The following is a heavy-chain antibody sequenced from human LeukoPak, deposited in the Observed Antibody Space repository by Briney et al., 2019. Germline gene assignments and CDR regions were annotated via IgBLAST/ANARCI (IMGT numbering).Heavy chain of an antibody. V-gene: IGHV1-2*04. Sequence: GASVKVSCKTSGYTFTDYYMHWVRQAPGQGLEWMGWINPNSGGTNYAQKFQDWVTMTRDTSISTVYMELNRLRYDDTAVYYCARDLGSSWHFDYWGQGTLVTVSS. J-gene: IGHJ4*02. CDR3: ARDLGSSWHFDY. CDR1: GYTFTDYY. D-gene: IGHD6-13*01. CDR2: INPNSGGT.